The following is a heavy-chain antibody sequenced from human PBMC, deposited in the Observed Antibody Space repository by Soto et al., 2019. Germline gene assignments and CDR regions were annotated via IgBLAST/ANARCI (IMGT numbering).Heavy chain of an antibody. V-gene: IGHV1-18*01. Sequence: ASVKVSCKASGYSFTSFGVNWVRQAPGQGLEWMGWVNAYNGNTNYAQKFQGRGTLTADTSTCTAYMEVGSLRSDDTAVYYCATGEAGVAANVIWGQGTLVTVSS. D-gene: IGHD6-13*01. CDR3: ATGEAGVAANVI. CDR2: VNAYNGNT. CDR1: GYSFTSFG. J-gene: IGHJ4*02.